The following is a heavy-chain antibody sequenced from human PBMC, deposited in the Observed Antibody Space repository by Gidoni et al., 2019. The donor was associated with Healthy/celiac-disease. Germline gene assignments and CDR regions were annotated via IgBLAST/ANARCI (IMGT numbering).Heavy chain of an antibody. CDR3: ARDRLIAARDAFDI. V-gene: IGHV3-30-3*01. CDR1: GFPFSSYA. J-gene: IGHJ3*02. D-gene: IGHD6-13*01. Sequence: QVQLVESGGGVVQPGRSLRLSCAASGFPFSSYAMHWVRQAPGKGLEWVAVISYDGSNKYYADSVKGRFTISRDNSKNTLYLQMNSLRAEDTAVYYCARDRLIAARDAFDIWGQGTMVTVSS. CDR2: ISYDGSNK.